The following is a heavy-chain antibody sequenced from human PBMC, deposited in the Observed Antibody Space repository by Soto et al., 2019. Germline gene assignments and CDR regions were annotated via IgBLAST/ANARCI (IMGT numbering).Heavy chain of an antibody. CDR2: IIPIFGTA. CDR1: GGTFSSYA. V-gene: IGHV1-69*13. CDR3: GRATFQTTEDIVVVPAATSYYYYGMDA. Sequence: ASVKVSCKASGGTFSSYAISWVRQSPGQGLEWMGGIIPIFGTANYAQKFQGRVTITADESTSTAYMELSSLRSEDTAVYYCGRATFQTTEDIVVVPAATSYYYYGMDAWGQGTTVTVSS. D-gene: IGHD2-2*01. J-gene: IGHJ6*02.